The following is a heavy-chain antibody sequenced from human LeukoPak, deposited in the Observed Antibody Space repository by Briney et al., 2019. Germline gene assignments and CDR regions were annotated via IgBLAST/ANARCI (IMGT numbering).Heavy chain of an antibody. J-gene: IGHJ4*02. Sequence: PGGSLRLSCAASGFTFSNYGMSWVRQAPGKGLEWVSAISGSGGSTYYADSVKGRFTISRDNSKNTLYLQMNSLRAEDTAVYYCAKDAFQVTMVRGVIITSFDYWGQGTLVTVSS. V-gene: IGHV3-23*01. CDR2: ISGSGGST. D-gene: IGHD3-10*01. CDR1: GFTFSNYG. CDR3: AKDAFQVTMVRGVIITSFDY.